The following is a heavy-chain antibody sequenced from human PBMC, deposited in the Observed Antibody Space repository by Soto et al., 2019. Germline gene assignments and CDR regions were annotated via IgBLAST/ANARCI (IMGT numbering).Heavy chain of an antibody. CDR2: VSGSGGST. Sequence: EVQLLESGGGLVQPGGSLRLSCAASGFTFSNYAMSWVRQAPGKGLEWVSAVSGSGGSTYYADSVKGRFTISRDNSKNTLYLQMNSLRAEDTVVYYCAKNCDGSGSYCYFDYWGQGTLVTVSS. CDR3: AKNCDGSGSYCYFDY. J-gene: IGHJ4*02. V-gene: IGHV3-23*01. D-gene: IGHD3-10*01. CDR1: GFTFSNYA.